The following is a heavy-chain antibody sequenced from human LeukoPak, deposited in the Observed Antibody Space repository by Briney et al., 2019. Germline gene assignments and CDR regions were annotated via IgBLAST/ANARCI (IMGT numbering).Heavy chain of an antibody. CDR2: IYYSGST. J-gene: IGHJ4*02. CDR1: GGSISSSSYY. D-gene: IGHD3-16*02. CDR3: ARDYRGTYPPGYFDY. V-gene: IGHV4-39*07. Sequence: SETLSLTCTASGGSISSSSYYWGWIRQPPGKGLEWIGSIYYSGSTYYNPSLKSRVTISVDTSKNQFSLNLSSLTAADTAVYYCARDYRGTYPPGYFDYWGQGTLVTVSS.